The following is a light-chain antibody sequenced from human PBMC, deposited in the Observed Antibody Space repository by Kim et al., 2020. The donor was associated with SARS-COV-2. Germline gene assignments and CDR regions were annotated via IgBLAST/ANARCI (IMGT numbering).Light chain of an antibody. Sequence: PGGTVTLSCASGTGAVTFGHYANCFQQKHGQPLRALIQRTNNRHSWTPARFSGSLLGDKATLTLSRVQPEDEAVYYCLLSYGGPWVFGGGTKVTVL. CDR3: LLSYGGPWV. V-gene: IGLV7-43*01. CDR2: RTN. CDR1: TGAVTFGHY. J-gene: IGLJ3*02.